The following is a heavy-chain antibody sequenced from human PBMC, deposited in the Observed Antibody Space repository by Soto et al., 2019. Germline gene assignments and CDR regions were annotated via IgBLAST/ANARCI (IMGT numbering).Heavy chain of an antibody. CDR3: ARIRTGRTPCSSDY. CDR2: IFHSGST. Sequence: SETLSLTCVVSSGSIRTSNWWTWVRQPPGKGLEWIGEIFHSGSTNYNPSLKSRLTISTDKSKNQFSLNLTSVTAADTAVYYFARIRTGRTPCSSDYCGQAPWRTLSS. CDR1: SGSIRTSNW. V-gene: IGHV4-4*02. J-gene: IGHJ4*03.